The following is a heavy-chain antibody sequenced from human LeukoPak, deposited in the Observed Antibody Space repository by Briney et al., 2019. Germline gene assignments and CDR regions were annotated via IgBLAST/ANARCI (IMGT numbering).Heavy chain of an antibody. V-gene: IGHV4-34*01. J-gene: IGHJ4*02. CDR2: INHSGST. Sequence: SETLSLTCAVYGGSFSGYYWSWIRQPPGKGLEWIGEINHSGSTNYNPSLKSRVTISVDTSKYQFSLKLSSVTAADTAVYYCARSRGVKDYWGQGTLVTVSS. D-gene: IGHD3-10*01. CDR1: GGSFSGYY. CDR3: ARSRGVKDY.